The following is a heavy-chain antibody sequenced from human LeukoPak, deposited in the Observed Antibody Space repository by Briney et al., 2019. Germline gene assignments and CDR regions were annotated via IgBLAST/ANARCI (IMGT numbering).Heavy chain of an antibody. J-gene: IGHJ3*02. CDR2: IIPIFGTA. V-gene: IGHV1-69*13. Sequence: GASVKVSCKASGGTFSSYAISWVRQAPGQGLEWMGGIIPIFGTANYAQKFQGRVTITADESTSTAYMELRSLRSDDTAVYYCAREYCSGGSCYPTDAFDIWGQGTMVTVSS. CDR3: AREYCSGGSCYPTDAFDI. CDR1: GGTFSSYA. D-gene: IGHD2-15*01.